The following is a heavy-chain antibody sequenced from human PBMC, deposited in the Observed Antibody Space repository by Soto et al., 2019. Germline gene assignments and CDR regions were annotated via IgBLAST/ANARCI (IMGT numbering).Heavy chain of an antibody. CDR1: GFTFXSYG. V-gene: IGHV3-30*18. CDR2: ISDDGSNK. J-gene: IGHJ4*02. CDR3: AKEWVYDSSGWSFDY. D-gene: IGHD3-22*01. Sequence: PGGSLRLSCAASGFTFXSYGMHWVRQAPGKGLEWVAVISDDGSNKYYADSVKGRFTISRDNSKNTLYLQMNSLRAEDTAVYYCAKEWVYDSSGWSFDYWGQGTLVTVSS.